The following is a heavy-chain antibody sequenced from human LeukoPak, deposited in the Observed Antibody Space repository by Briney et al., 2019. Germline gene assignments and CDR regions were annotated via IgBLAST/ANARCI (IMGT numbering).Heavy chain of an antibody. CDR3: ARDREYSYGYGFDP. CDR1: GYTFTSYG. CDR2: ISAYNGNT. D-gene: IGHD5-18*01. Sequence: ASVKVSCKASGYTFTSYGISWLRQAPGQGLEWMGWISAYNGNTNYAQKLQGRVTMTTDTSTSTAYMELSRLRSDDTAVYYCARDREYSYGYGFDPWGQGTLVTVSS. V-gene: IGHV1-18*01. J-gene: IGHJ5*02.